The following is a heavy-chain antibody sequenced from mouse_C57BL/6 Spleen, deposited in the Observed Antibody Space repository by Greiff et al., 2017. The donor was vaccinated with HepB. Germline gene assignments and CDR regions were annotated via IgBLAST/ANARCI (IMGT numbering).Heavy chain of an antibody. V-gene: IGHV2-2*01. Sequence: QVQLKESGPGLVQPSQSLSITCTVSGFSLTSYGVHWVRQSPGKGLEWLGVIWSGGSTDYNAAFISRLSISKDTSKSQVFFKMNSLQADDTAIYYCARKRGYYDYDGWYFDVWGTGTTVTVSS. CDR1: GFSLTSYG. CDR2: IWSGGST. D-gene: IGHD2-4*01. J-gene: IGHJ1*03. CDR3: ARKRGYYDYDGWYFDV.